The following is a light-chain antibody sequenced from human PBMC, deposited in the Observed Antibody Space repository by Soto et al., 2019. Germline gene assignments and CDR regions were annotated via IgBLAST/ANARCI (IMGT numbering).Light chain of an antibody. V-gene: IGKV3-20*01. CDR2: GAS. CDR3: LQYGSSPRT. Sequence: EIVLTQSPGTLSLSPGERDTLSCRASQSVSNNYLTWYQQKPGQAPRLLIYGASSRATGIPGRFSGYGSGTDFTLTISRLEPEDFAVYYCLQYGSSPRTFGQGTKVEIK. CDR1: QSVSNNY. J-gene: IGKJ1*01.